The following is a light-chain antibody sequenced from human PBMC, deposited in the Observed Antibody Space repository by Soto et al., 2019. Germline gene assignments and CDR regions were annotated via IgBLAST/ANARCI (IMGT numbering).Light chain of an antibody. J-gene: IGLJ1*01. CDR2: DVS. CDR1: SSDVGGYNY. CDR3: SSYTSSSPGIHV. Sequence: QSALTQPASVSGSPGQSITISCTGTSSDVGGYNYVSWYQQHPGKAPKLMIYDVSSRPSGVSNRFSGSKSGNTASLTISGLQAEEADDYYCSSYTSSSPGIHVFGTGTKLTVL. V-gene: IGLV2-14*01.